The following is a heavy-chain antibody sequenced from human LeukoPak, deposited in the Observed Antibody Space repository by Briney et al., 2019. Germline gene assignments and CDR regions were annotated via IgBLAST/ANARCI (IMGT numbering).Heavy chain of an antibody. Sequence: ASVKVSCKASGYTFTSYYMHWVRQAPGQGLEWMGIINPSGGSTSYAQEFQGRVTMTRDTSTSTVYMELSSLRSEDTAVYYCARSGTSSTSLTNWFDPWGQGTLVTVSS. CDR3: ARSGTSSTSLTNWFDP. D-gene: IGHD2-2*01. CDR1: GYTFTSYY. V-gene: IGHV1-46*01. CDR2: INPSGGST. J-gene: IGHJ5*02.